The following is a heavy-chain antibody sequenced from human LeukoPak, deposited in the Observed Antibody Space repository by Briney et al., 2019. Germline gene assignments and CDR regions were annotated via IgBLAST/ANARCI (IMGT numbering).Heavy chain of an antibody. D-gene: IGHD5-24*01. Sequence: ASVKVSCKASGYTFTSYAMRWVRQAPGQRLEWMGRIIPILGIANYAQKFQGRVTITADKSTSTAYMELSSLRSEDTAVYYCARDSPDGYNSHDFGGQGTLVTVSS. CDR2: IIPILGIA. J-gene: IGHJ4*02. CDR1: GYTFTSYA. CDR3: ARDSPDGYNSHDF. V-gene: IGHV1-69*04.